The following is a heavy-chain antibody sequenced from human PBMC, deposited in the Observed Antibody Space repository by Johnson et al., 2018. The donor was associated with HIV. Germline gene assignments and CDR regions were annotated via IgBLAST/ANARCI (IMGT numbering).Heavy chain of an antibody. V-gene: IGHV3-66*02. D-gene: IGHD1-7*01. J-gene: IGHJ3*02. CDR3: ATSLTGTRPFDI. Sequence: VQLVESGGGLVQPGGSLRLSCAASGFTVSSNYMSWVRQAPGKGLEWVSVIYSGGSTYYADSVQGRFTISRDNSNNTLYLQMNSLRAEDTAVYYCATSLTGTRPFDIWGQGTMVTVSS. CDR1: GFTVSSNY. CDR2: IYSGGST.